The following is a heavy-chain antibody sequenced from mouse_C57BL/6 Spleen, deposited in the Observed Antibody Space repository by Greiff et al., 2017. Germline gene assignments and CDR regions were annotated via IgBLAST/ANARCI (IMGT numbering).Heavy chain of an antibody. CDR3: ARGTGDVDV. V-gene: IGHV1-76*01. J-gene: IGHJ1*03. CDR2: IYPGSGNT. D-gene: IGHD4-1*01. Sequence: QVQLQQSGAELVRPGASVKLSCKASGYTFTDYYINWVKQRPGQGLEWIARIYPGSGNTYYNEKFKGKATLTAEKSSSTAYMQLSSLTSEDSAVYFCARGTGDVDVWGTGTTVTVSS. CDR1: GYTFTDYY.